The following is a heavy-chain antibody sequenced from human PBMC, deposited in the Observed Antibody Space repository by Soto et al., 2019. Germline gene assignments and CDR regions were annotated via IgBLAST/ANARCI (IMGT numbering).Heavy chain of an antibody. D-gene: IGHD4-17*01. CDR3: ARSWGYGDYPLDY. CDR2: IYYSGST. J-gene: IGHJ4*02. V-gene: IGHV4-31*03. Sequence: QVQLQESGPGLVKPSQTLSLTCTVSGGSISSGGYYWSWIRQHPGKGLEWIGYIYYSGSTYYNPSPKSRVXXSXDXXKHQFSLKLSSVTAADTAVYYCARSWGYGDYPLDYWGQGTLVTVSS. CDR1: GGSISSGGYY.